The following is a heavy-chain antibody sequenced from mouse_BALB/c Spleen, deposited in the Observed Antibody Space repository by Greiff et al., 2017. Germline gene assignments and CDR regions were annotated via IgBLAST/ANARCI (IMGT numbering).Heavy chain of an antibody. CDR3: ARHPTMGFDV. D-gene: IGHD2-10*01. J-gene: IGHJ1*01. CDR1: GFTFSSYT. Sequence: EVQLVESGGGLVQPGGSLKLSCAASGFTFSSYTMSWVRQTPEKRLEWVAYISNGGGSTYYPDTVKGRFTISRDNAKNTLYLQMSSLKSEDTAMYYCARHPTMGFDVWGAGTTVTVSS. V-gene: IGHV5-12-2*01. CDR2: ISNGGGST.